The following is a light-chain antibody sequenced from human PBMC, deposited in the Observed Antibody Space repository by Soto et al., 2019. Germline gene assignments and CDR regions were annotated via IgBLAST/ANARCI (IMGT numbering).Light chain of an antibody. CDR2: GAS. CDR1: QGIGGS. J-gene: IGKJ5*01. Sequence: DIQMTQSPSSVSASVGDRVTITCRASQGIGGSLAWYQQKPGKAPKLLIYGASTLQGGVPSRFSGSGSGTDFTLTISSLQPEDCATYLCQQVDSLPITFGQGTRLEIK. V-gene: IGKV1-12*01. CDR3: QQVDSLPIT.